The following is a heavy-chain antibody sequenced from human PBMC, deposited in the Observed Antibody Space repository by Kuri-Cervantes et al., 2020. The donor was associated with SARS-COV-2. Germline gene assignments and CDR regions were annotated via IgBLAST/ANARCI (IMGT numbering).Heavy chain of an antibody. Sequence: GESLKISCKGSGYSFTSYWIGWVRQMPGKGLEWMGRIDPSDSYTNYSPSFQGHVTISADKSISTAYLQWSSLKASDTAMYYCARTAGYCSGGSCYDYWGQGTLVTVSS. D-gene: IGHD2-15*01. J-gene: IGHJ4*02. CDR3: ARTAGYCSGGSCYDY. CDR2: IDPSDSYT. V-gene: IGHV5-10-1*01. CDR1: GYSFTSYW.